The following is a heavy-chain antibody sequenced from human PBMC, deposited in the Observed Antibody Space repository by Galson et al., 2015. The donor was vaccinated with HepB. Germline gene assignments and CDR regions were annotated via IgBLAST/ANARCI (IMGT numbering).Heavy chain of an antibody. D-gene: IGHD3-3*01. CDR2: IIPIFGTA. Sequence: SVKVSCKASGGTFSSYAISWVRQAPGQGLEWMGGIIPIFGTANYAQKFKGRVTITADESTSTAYMELSSLRSEDTAVYYCARNDFWSGYPYYYYYGMDVWGQGTTVTVSS. V-gene: IGHV1-69*13. CDR3: ARNDFWSGYPYYYYYGMDV. J-gene: IGHJ6*02. CDR1: GGTFSSYA.